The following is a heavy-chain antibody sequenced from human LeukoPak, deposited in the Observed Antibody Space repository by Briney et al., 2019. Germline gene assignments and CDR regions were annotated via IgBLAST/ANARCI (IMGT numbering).Heavy chain of an antibody. CDR1: GYSFTSYG. CDR2: ISAYNGNT. J-gene: IGHJ3*02. D-gene: IGHD3-3*01. Sequence: PGESLKISCKGSGYSFTSYGISWVRQAPGQGLEWMGWISAYNGNTNYAQKLQGRVTMTTDTSTTTAYMELRSLRSDDTAVYYCARDRLRFLEWLLFGDAFDIWGQGTMVTVSS. V-gene: IGHV1-18*01. CDR3: ARDRLRFLEWLLFGDAFDI.